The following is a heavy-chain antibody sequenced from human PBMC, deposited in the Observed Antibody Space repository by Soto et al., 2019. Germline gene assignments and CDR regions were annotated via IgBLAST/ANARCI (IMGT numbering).Heavy chain of an antibody. Sequence: GGSLRLSCAASGFTFSNAWMSWVRQAPGKGLEWVGRIKSKTGGGTIDYAAPVKGRFTISRDDSKNTLDLQMNSLKTEDTAVYYCTTEQEDFDWSSDIWGQGTMVTVSS. CDR3: TTEQEDFDWSSDI. CDR1: GFTFSNAW. V-gene: IGHV3-15*01. J-gene: IGHJ3*02. CDR2: IKSKTGGGTI. D-gene: IGHD3-9*01.